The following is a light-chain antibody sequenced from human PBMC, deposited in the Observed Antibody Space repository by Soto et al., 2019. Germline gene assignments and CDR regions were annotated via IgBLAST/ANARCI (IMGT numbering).Light chain of an antibody. J-gene: IGKJ1*01. CDR2: DAS. V-gene: IGKV1-5*01. CDR3: QQYNSRRT. CDR1: QDINDW. Sequence: DIQMTQSHSTLSASVGDRVTITCRASQDINDWLAWYQQKPGNAPKLLMYDASTLQSGVPSRFSGSGSGTEFTLTISRLQPDDFAAYYCQQYNSRRTFGQGTKVDIK.